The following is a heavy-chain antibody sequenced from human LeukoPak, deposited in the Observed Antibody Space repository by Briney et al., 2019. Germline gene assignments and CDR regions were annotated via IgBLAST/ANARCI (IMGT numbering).Heavy chain of an antibody. D-gene: IGHD1-26*01. CDR1: GFTFSSYG. CDR3: AKATVGATYFDY. CDR2: ISGSGGST. J-gene: IGHJ4*02. Sequence: PGGSLRLSCAASGFTFSSYGMSWVRQAPGKGLEWVSAISGSGGSTYYADSVKGRFTISRDNSKNTLYLQMNSLRAEDTAVYCCAKATVGATYFDYWGQGTLVTVSS. V-gene: IGHV3-23*01.